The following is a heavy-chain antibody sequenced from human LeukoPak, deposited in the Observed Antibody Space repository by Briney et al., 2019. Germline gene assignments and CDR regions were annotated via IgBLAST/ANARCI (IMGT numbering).Heavy chain of an antibody. CDR2: IYYSGST. J-gene: IGHJ4*02. V-gene: IGHV4-39*01. CDR3: ARLGEDIVATTIDY. CDR1: GGSFSGYY. Sequence: SSETLSLTCAVYGGSFSGYYWGWIRQPPGKGLEWIGSIYYSGSTSYNPSLKSRVTISVDTSKNQFSLKLSSVTAADTAVYYCARLGEDIVATTIDYWGQGTLVTVSS. D-gene: IGHD5-12*01.